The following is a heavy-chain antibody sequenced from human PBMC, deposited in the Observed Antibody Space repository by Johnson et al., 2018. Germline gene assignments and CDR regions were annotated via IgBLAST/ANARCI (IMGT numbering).Heavy chain of an antibody. J-gene: IGHJ3*02. D-gene: IGHD2-15*01. CDR3: ARALLPVGAFDI. CDR2: ISSSSSYI. CDR1: GFTFSSYS. V-gene: IGHV3-21*01. Sequence: VELVQSGGGLVKPGGSLRLSCAASGFTFSSYSMNWVRQAPGKGLEWVSSISSSSSYIYYADSVKARFTISRANAKNSLYLQMNSLRAEDTAVYYCARALLPVGAFDIWGQGTMVTVSS.